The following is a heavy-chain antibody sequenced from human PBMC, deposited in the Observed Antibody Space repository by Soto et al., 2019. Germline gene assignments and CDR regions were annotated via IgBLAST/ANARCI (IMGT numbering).Heavy chain of an antibody. D-gene: IGHD2-15*01. CDR2: ISYDGNNK. CDR1: GFTFSTYA. V-gene: IGHV3-30-3*01. Sequence: QVQLVESGGDVVQPGRSLRLSCAASGFTFSTYAMHWVRQAPGKGLEWVTVISYDGNNKYYAGSVRGRFSISRDNSKNTLFLQMSSLRPEDTAVYYCARAVGYCGGGTCGWFDPCGQGTLVTVSS. CDR3: ARAVGYCGGGTCGWFDP. J-gene: IGHJ5*02.